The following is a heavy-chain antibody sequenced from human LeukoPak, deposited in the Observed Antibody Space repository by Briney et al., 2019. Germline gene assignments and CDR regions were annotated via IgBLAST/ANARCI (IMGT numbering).Heavy chain of an antibody. Sequence: GGSLRLSCAASGFTVSSNYMSWVRQAPGKGLEWVSVIYSGGSTYYADSVKGRFTISRDNSKNTLYLQMNSLRAEDTAVYYCARVMRMEYFDYWGQGTLVTVSS. CDR2: IYSGGST. CDR3: ARVMRMEYFDY. J-gene: IGHJ4*02. V-gene: IGHV3-53*01. D-gene: IGHD3-16*01. CDR1: GFTVSSNY.